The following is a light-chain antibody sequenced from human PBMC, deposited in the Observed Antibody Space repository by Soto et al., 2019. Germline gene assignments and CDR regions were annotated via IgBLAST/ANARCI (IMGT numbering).Light chain of an antibody. V-gene: IGLV2-14*01. CDR1: TSDVGGYHS. CDR3: DSYTSGNSYV. J-gene: IGLJ1*01. CDR2: DVS. Sequence: QSALTQPASVSGSPGQSITISCTGTTSDVGGYHSVSWYQQHPGKAPKLMIYDVSYRPSGVSDCFSGSKSGNTASLTISGLQSEDEADYYCDSYTSGNSYVFGTGTKVTVL.